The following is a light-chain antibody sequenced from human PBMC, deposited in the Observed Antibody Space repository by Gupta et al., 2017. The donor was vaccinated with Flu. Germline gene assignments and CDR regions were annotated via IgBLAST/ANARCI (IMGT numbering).Light chain of an antibody. J-gene: IGKJ4*01. CDR1: QSLGSD. Sequence: EIGMTQSPATLSVSPGERASLSCRASQSLGSDLAWYQQKPGQTPRLLIYGASTRATGIPARFSGSGSGTEFTLTSSSLQFEDFAVYYCQQYNNWPPLTCGGGTKVESK. V-gene: IGKV3-15*01. CDR3: QQYNNWPPLT. CDR2: GAS.